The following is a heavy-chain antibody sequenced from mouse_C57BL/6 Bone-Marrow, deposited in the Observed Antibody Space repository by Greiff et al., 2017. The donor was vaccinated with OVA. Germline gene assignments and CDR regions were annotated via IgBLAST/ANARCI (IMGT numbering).Heavy chain of an antibody. CDR2: IDPSDSYT. CDR3: ARGPITTVVARYFDV. Sequence: QVQLQQPGAELVKPGASVKLSCKASGYTFTSYWMQWVKQRPGQGLEWIGEIDPSDSYTNYNQKFKGKATLTVDTSSSTAYTQLSSLTSEDSAVYYCARGPITTVVARYFDVWGTGTTVTVSS. V-gene: IGHV1-50*01. CDR1: GYTFTSYW. D-gene: IGHD1-1*01. J-gene: IGHJ1*03.